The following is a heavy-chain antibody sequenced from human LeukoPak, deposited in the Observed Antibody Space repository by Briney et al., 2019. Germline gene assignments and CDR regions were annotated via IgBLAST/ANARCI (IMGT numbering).Heavy chain of an antibody. CDR1: GGSFSGYY. J-gene: IGHJ4*02. Sequence: PSETLSLTCAVYGGSFSGYYWSWIRQPPGKGLEWIGEINHSGSTNYNPSLKSRVTLSVDTSKNQFSLKLSSVTAADTAVYYCARGPPVLRFLEWLLTFDYWGQGTLVTVSS. D-gene: IGHD3-3*01. CDR2: INHSGST. V-gene: IGHV4-34*01. CDR3: ARGPPVLRFLEWLLTFDY.